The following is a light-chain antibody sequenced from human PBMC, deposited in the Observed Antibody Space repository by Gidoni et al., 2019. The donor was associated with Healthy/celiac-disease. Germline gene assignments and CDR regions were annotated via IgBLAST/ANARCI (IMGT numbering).Light chain of an antibody. V-gene: IGLV1-44*01. CDR2: SNN. Sequence: QSVLTQPPSASGTPGQRVTISCSGSSSNIGSNTVNWYKQLPGTAPKLLIYSNNQRPSGVPDRFSGPKSGTSASLAISGLQSEDEADYYCAAWDDSLNGYVFGTGTKVTVL. CDR3: AAWDDSLNGYV. CDR1: SSNIGSNT. J-gene: IGLJ1*01.